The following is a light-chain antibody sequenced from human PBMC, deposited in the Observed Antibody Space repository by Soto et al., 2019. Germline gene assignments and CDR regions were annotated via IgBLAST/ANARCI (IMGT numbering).Light chain of an antibody. J-gene: IGKJ1*01. CDR3: QQCNSYLQT. CDR2: NVS. V-gene: IGKV1-5*01. CDR1: QSISSC. Sequence: DIQLTQSPSTLSSSPGDRATISCRASQSISSCLTWYQQKPGKAPKLLMYNVSNMASGIPSRFSGGGSGTDFTLTISSLQPEDLAVYYCQQCNSYLQTFGQGTKVDI.